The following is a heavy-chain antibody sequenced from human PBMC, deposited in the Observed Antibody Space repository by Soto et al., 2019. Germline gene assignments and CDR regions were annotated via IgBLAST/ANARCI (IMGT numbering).Heavy chain of an antibody. J-gene: IGHJ6*02. Sequence: PSQTLSLTCVISGDSVSSNSAAWNWIRQSPSRGLEWLGRTYYRSKWYNDYAVSVKSRITINPDTSKNQFSLQLNSVTPEDTAVYYCARDLGIAAAGDYCYYGMDVWGQGTTVTVSS. CDR2: TYYRSKWYN. D-gene: IGHD6-13*01. V-gene: IGHV6-1*01. CDR1: GDSVSSNSAA. CDR3: ARDLGIAAAGDYCYYGMDV.